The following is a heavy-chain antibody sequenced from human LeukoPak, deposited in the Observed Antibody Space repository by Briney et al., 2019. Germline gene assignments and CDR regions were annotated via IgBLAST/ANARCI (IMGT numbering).Heavy chain of an antibody. CDR2: ISGSGSDI. CDR3: ARRTFPNDAFDI. V-gene: IGHV3-21*01. CDR1: GFTFSTFS. Sequence: GGSLRLSCAASGFTFSTFSMNWVRQTPGNGLEWVSAISGSGSDIYYADSVKGRFTISRDNPKRSLYLQMNSLRAEDTAVYYCARRTFPNDAFDIWGQGTMVTVSS. J-gene: IGHJ3*02. D-gene: IGHD1-7*01.